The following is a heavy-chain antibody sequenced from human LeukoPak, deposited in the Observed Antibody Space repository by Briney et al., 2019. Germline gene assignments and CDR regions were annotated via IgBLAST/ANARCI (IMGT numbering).Heavy chain of an antibody. Sequence: SVKVSCKASGGTFSSYAISWVRQAPGQGLEWMGGIIPIFGTANYAQKFQGRVTITADESTSTAYMELSSLRSEDTAVYYCARERPNYYDSSGYSHFDYWGQGTLVTVSS. D-gene: IGHD3-22*01. CDR2: IIPIFGTA. V-gene: IGHV1-69*13. CDR3: ARERPNYYDSSGYSHFDY. CDR1: GGTFSSYA. J-gene: IGHJ4*02.